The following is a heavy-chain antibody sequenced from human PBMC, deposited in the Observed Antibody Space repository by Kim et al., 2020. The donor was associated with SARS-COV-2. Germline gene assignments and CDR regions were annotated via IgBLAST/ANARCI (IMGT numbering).Heavy chain of an antibody. CDR3: AKGPVGYCSSTSCYKGRLRQQLVDY. V-gene: IGHV3-30*18. CDR2: ISYDGSNK. CDR1: GFTFSSYG. Sequence: GGSLRLSCAASGFTFSSYGMHWVRQAPGKGLEWVAVISYDGSNKYYADSVKGRFTISRDNSKNTLYLQMNSLRAEDTAVYYCAKGPVGYCSSTSCYKGRLRQQLVDYWGQGTLVTVSS. D-gene: IGHD2-2*02. J-gene: IGHJ4*02.